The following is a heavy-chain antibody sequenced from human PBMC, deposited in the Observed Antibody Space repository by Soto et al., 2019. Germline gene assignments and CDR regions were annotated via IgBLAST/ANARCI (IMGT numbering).Heavy chain of an antibody. CDR2: ISPYNGDT. CDR3: ARTPRAQMIVLEAATRFDY. CDR1: GYTFTTYG. V-gene: IGHV1-18*04. Sequence: QVQLVQSGAEVKRPGASLKVSCKASGYTFTTYGFNWVRQAPGQGLEWMGWISPYNGDTNYAQNFQGRVTLTTDTSTSTAYMELRTLPSADTAVYYCARTPRAQMIVLEAATRFDYWGQGTLVTVSS. J-gene: IGHJ4*02. D-gene: IGHD2-15*01.